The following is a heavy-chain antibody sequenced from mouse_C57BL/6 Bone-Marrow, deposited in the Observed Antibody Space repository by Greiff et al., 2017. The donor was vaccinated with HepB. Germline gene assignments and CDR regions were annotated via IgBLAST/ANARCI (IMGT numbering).Heavy chain of an antibody. D-gene: IGHD1-1*01. V-gene: IGHV1-82*01. J-gene: IGHJ3*01. CDR3: ATHYYGSSSWFAY. CDR1: GYAFSSSW. CDR2: IYPGDGDT. Sequence: VQLQQSGPELVKPGASVKISCKASGYAFSSSWMNWVKQRPGKGLEWIGRIYPGDGDTNYNGKFKGKATLTADKSSSTAYMQLSSLTSEDSAVYFCATHYYGSSSWFAYWGQGTLVTVSA.